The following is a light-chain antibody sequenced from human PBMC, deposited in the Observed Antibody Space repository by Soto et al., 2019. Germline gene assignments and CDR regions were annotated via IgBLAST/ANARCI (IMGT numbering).Light chain of an antibody. CDR2: GAS. CDR3: QQYNNWPPGT. J-gene: IGKJ1*01. Sequence: EVVLTQSPGTVSLSPGERATLSCRASQSVSSSYLAWYQHKRGQAPRLLMYGASSRATGVPDRFSGWGSGTDLTLTISRLEPEDFAVYYCQQYNNWPPGTFGQGTKVDIK. V-gene: IGKV3-20*01. CDR1: QSVSSSY.